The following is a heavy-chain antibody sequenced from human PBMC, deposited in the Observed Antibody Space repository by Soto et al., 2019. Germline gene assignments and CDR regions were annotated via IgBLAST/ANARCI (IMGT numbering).Heavy chain of an antibody. D-gene: IGHD3-3*01. Sequence: GGSLRLSCAASGFTFSSYAMSWVRQAPGKGLGWVSAISGSGGSTYYADSVKGRFTISRDNSKNTLYLQMNSLRAEDTAVYYCAKASDFWGGHDLPPFDPWGQGTLVTVSS. CDR1: GFTFSSYA. J-gene: IGHJ5*02. CDR3: AKASDFWGGHDLPPFDP. V-gene: IGHV3-23*01. CDR2: ISGSGGST.